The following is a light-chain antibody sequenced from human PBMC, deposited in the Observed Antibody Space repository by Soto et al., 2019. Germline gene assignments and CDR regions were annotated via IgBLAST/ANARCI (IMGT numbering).Light chain of an antibody. CDR2: DTS. Sequence: DIVLTQSPGVLSVSPGDRATLSCRTSQSVSSSHLAWYQQKPGQAPRLLIYDTSIRASGIPERFSGRGSGTDFTLIISRLEPEDFAVYYCQQFASSTYTFGQGTRLDIK. CDR3: QQFASSTYT. J-gene: IGKJ2*01. V-gene: IGKV3-20*01. CDR1: QSVSSSH.